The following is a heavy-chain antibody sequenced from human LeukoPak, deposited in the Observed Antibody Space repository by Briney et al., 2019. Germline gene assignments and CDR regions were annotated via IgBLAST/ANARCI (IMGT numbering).Heavy chain of an antibody. J-gene: IGHJ2*01. CDR3: AKDRALLWFGELGWYFDL. CDR1: GFTFSSYA. V-gene: IGHV3-23*01. D-gene: IGHD3-10*01. Sequence: GGSLRLSCAASGFTFSSYAMSGVRQAPGKGLEWVSAISGNGGSTYYADPVKGRFTISRYNSKNTLYLQMNSLRAEDTAVYYCAKDRALLWFGELGWYFDLWGRGTLVTVSS. CDR2: ISGNGGST.